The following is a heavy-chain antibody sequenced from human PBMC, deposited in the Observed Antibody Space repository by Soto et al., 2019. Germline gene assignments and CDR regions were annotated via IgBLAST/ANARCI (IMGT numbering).Heavy chain of an antibody. D-gene: IGHD3-22*01. CDR3: ARQGYYDSSGYQSYYYYYMDV. V-gene: IGHV4-39*01. CDR2: IYYSGST. J-gene: IGHJ6*03. Sequence: QSQTLSLTCTVSGGSISSSSYYWGWIRQPPGKGLEWIGSIYYSGSTYYNPSLKSRVTISVDTSKNQFSLKLSSVTAADTAVYYCARQGYYDSSGYQSYYYYYMDVWGKGTTVTVSS. CDR1: GGSISSSSYY.